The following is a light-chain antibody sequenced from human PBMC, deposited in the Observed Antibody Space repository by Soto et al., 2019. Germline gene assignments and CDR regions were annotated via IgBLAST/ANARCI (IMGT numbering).Light chain of an antibody. J-gene: IGKJ2*01. Sequence: DIVMTQTPLSLSVSPGQPASISCKSSQSLLRSDGKSSLYWYLQKPGQSPQLLIYGASTRLSGVPDRFCGSGSGTDFTLKISRVEAEDVGVYYCMQRIQLPETFGQGTKLEIK. CDR1: QSLLRSDGKSS. CDR2: GAS. V-gene: IGKV2D-29*02. CDR3: MQRIQLPET.